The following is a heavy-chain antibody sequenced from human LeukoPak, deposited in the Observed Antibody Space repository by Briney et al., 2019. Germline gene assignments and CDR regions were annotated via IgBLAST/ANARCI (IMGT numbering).Heavy chain of an antibody. CDR3: ARTKPPRTSCILLDY. D-gene: IGHD2-2*01. J-gene: IGHJ4*02. Sequence: ASVKVSCKASGYTFTGYYIHWLRQAPGQGREWMGWSNPNSGGTIYAQKFQGLVTMSRDTSITTAYMELNRLISDDTAVYYCARTKPPRTSCILLDYWGQGTLVTVSS. CDR1: GYTFTGYY. CDR2: SNPNSGGT. V-gene: IGHV1-2*02.